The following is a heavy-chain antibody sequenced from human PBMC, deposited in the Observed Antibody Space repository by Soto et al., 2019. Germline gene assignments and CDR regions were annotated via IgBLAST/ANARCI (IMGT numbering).Heavy chain of an antibody. CDR1: GGSFSGYY. CDR2: INHSGST. Sequence: SETLSLTCAVYGGSFSGYYWSWIRQPPGKGLEWIGEINHSGSTNYNPSLKSRVTISVDTSKNQFSLKLSSVTAADTAVYYCARGAVVPAAISYYYGMDVWGQGTTVTVSS. D-gene: IGHD2-2*01. J-gene: IGHJ6*02. V-gene: IGHV4-34*01. CDR3: ARGAVVPAAISYYYGMDV.